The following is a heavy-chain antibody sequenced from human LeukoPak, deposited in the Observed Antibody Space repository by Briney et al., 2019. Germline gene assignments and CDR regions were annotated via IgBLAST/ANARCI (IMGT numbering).Heavy chain of an antibody. V-gene: IGHV4-4*02. J-gene: IGHJ5*02. CDR2: IYHSGST. CDR3: TTKDYTEGYYST. D-gene: IGHD3-16*01. CDR1: GGSISSSNW. Sequence: SETLSLTCAVSGGSISSSNWWSWVRQPPGKGLEWIGEIYHSGSTNYNPSLKSGVTISVDTSKNQFSLKLSSVTAADTAVYYCTTKDYTEGYYSTWGQGTLVTVSS.